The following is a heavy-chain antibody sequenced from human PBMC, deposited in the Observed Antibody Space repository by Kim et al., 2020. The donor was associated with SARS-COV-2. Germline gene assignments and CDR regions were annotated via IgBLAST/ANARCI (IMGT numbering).Heavy chain of an antibody. CDR1: GFTFSSYA. CDR2: ISGSGGST. CDR3: AKGMYSSWEPQLDY. J-gene: IGHJ4*02. D-gene: IGHD6-6*01. V-gene: IGHV3-23*01. Sequence: GGSLRLSCAASGFTFSSYAMSWVRQAPGKGLEWVSAISGSGGSTYYADSVKGRFTISRDNSKNTLYLQMNSLRAEDTAVYYCAKGMYSSWEPQLDYWGQGTLVTVSS.